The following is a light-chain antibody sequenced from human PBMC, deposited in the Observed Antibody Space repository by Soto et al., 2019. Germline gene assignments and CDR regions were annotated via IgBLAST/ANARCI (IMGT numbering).Light chain of an antibody. CDR3: QQYSASPST. Sequence: EIVLTQSPGTLSLSPGERATLSCRASQSVSSNYLVWYQQRPGQALRLLIYGASSRATGIPDRFSGSGSGTDFALTISRLEPEDFAVYYCQQYSASPSTFGQGTKREIK. CDR2: GAS. J-gene: IGKJ2*01. V-gene: IGKV3-20*01. CDR1: QSVSSNY.